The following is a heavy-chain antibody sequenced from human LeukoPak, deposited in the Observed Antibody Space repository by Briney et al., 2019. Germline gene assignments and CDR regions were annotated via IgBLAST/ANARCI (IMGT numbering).Heavy chain of an antibody. J-gene: IGHJ4*02. CDR3: ARSNYGSGTYHVDY. CDR2: IYSGGST. V-gene: IGHV3-53*01. Sequence: GGSLRLSCAASGFTVSSNYMSWVRQAPGKGLEWVSIIYSGGSTYYADSVQGRFTVSRDNSKNTLYLQMNSLRAEDTAVYYCARSNYGSGTYHVDYWGQGTLVTVSS. D-gene: IGHD3-10*01. CDR1: GFTVSSNY.